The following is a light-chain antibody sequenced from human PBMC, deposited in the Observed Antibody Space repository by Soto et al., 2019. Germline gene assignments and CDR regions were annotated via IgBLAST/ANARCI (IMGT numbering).Light chain of an antibody. CDR2: DTS. CDR3: QPYDNWPLT. J-gene: IGKJ4*01. V-gene: IGKV3-15*01. Sequence: EVVMGQSLETLTGSPGEGPTLSCRASQGIGDPLAWYQHKAGQTPILLIYDTSTRATGVPTGVIGSTSGAEFTLPIHTLQSEDFAVYYCQPYDNWPLTFGGGTQV. CDR1: QGIGDP.